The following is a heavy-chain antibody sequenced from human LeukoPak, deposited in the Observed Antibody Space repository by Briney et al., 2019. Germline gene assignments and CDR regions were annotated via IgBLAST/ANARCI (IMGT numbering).Heavy chain of an antibody. V-gene: IGHV3-74*01. CDR1: GFTFSNCW. Sequence: PGGSLRLSCEASGFTFSNCWMHWVRQVPGKGLVWVSRINSDGSGTSYADSVKGRFTISRDNAKNTLYLQMNSLRDEDTAVYHCVSGRPVSTGNWGQGTLLTVSS. CDR3: VSGRPVSTGN. CDR2: INSDGSGT. J-gene: IGHJ4*02. D-gene: IGHD3-10*01.